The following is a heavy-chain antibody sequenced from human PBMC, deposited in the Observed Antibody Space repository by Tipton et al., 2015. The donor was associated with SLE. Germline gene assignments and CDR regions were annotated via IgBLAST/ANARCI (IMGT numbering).Heavy chain of an antibody. CDR1: GFTFSSYG. CDR2: IRYDGSHK. J-gene: IGHJ6*02. D-gene: IGHD6-13*01. CDR3: ANFKGSSWYYGMDV. Sequence: SLRLSCAASGFTFSSYGMHWVRQAPGKGLEWVAFIRYDGSHKYYADSVKGRFTISRDNSKNTLYLQMNSLRAEDTAVYYCANFKGSSWYYGMDVWGQGTTVTVSS. V-gene: IGHV3-30*02.